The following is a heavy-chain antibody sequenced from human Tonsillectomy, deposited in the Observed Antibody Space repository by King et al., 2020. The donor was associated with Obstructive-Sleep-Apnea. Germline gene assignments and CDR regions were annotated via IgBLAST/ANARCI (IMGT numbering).Heavy chain of an antibody. CDR2: INAGNGNT. J-gene: IGHJ4*02. CDR3: TLTSPGGFDY. V-gene: IGHV1-3*01. D-gene: IGHD3-16*01. Sequence: QLVQSGAEVKKPGASVKVSCKASGYTFTRYLIHLVRQAPGQGREWMGWINAGNGNTKYSQKFQDRVTIASDTSASTAYMELSSLRSEDTAVYYCTLTSPGGFDYWGQGTLVTVSS. CDR1: GYTFTRYL.